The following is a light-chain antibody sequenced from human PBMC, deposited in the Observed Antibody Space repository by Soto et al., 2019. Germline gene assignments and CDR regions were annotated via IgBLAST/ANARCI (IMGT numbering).Light chain of an antibody. CDR1: SSDVGYYDY. J-gene: IGLJ3*02. Sequence: QSALTQPPSASGFPGQSVTISCTGTSSDVGYYDYVSWYQQHPGKAPKLVIYEVTKRPSGVPDRVSASKSGNTASLTVSGLQPEDEGDYYCSAYTARSTLVFGGGTKVTVL. CDR2: EVT. V-gene: IGLV2-8*01. CDR3: SAYTARSTLV.